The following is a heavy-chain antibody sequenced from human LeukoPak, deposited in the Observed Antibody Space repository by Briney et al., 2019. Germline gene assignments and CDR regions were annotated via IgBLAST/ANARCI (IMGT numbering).Heavy chain of an antibody. Sequence: GGTLRLSCAASGFTLSRYAMHWVRQAPGKGLEWVAVISHDGSNEYYAESVKGRFTISRDSSENTLYLEMNSLRVEDTAVYYCARVGYYSSGPFSYFDYWGQGTLVTVSS. V-gene: IGHV3-30-3*01. J-gene: IGHJ4*02. CDR2: ISHDGSNE. D-gene: IGHD3-10*01. CDR3: ARVGYYSSGPFSYFDY. CDR1: GFTLSRYA.